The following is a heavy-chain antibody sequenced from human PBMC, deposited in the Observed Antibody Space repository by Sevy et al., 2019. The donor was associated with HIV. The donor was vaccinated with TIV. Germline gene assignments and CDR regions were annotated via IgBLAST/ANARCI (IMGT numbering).Heavy chain of an antibody. CDR1: GFTFSSYA. V-gene: IGHV3-23*01. CDR3: AKGSSSSWATYYYYYYGMDV. J-gene: IGHJ6*02. CDR2: ISGSGGST. D-gene: IGHD6-13*01. Sequence: GESLKISCAASGFTFSSYAMSWVRQAPGKGLEWVSAISGSGGSTYYADSVKGRFTISRDNSKNTLYLQMNSLRAEDTAVYYCAKGSSSSWATYYYYYYGMDVWGQGTTVTVSS.